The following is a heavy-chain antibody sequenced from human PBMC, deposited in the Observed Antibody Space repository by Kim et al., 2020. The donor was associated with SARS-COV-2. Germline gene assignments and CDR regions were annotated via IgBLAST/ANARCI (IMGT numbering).Heavy chain of an antibody. CDR1: GFTLSGRY. V-gene: IGHV3-72*01. J-gene: IGHJ3*02. D-gene: IGHD1-1*01. CDR2: IRRKADSDTT. CDR3: CRVGGWTTGFDDFDI. Sequence: GGSLRLSCAASGFTLSGRYMDWVRQAPGKRLEWVGRIRRKADSDTTEYDASVKGRFAISRDDSENSLSLQMNSLETGDTAVYYCCRVGGWTTGFDDFDIWG.